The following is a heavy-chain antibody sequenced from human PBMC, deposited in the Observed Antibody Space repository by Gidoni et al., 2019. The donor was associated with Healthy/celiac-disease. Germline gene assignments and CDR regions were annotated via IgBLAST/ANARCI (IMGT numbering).Heavy chain of an antibody. D-gene: IGHD3-22*01. J-gene: IGHJ6*02. V-gene: IGHV3-33*01. CDR1: GFTFSSYG. CDR3: ARVYYDSSGYYYEDYYYGMDV. CDR2: IWYDGSNK. Sequence: QVQLVESGGGVVQPGRSLRLSCAASGFTFSSYGMHWVRQAPGKGLERVAVIWYDGSNKYYADSVKGRFTISRDNSKNTLYLQMNSLRAEDTAVYYCARVYYDSSGYYYEDYYYGMDVWGQGTTVTVSS.